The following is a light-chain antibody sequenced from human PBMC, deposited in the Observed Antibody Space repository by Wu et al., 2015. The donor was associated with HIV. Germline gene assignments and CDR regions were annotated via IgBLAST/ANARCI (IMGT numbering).Light chain of an antibody. CDR3: QQYVWSPRT. V-gene: IGKV1-27*01. Sequence: DMQMTQSPSSLSASVGDRVTITCRASQDINHYLAWYQQRPGKLPSLLIYDASSGGPSRFSGSGSGTEFTLTISSLQPEDVATYYCQQYVWSPRTFGQGTKLEIK. CDR2: DAS. J-gene: IGKJ2*01. CDR1: QDINHY.